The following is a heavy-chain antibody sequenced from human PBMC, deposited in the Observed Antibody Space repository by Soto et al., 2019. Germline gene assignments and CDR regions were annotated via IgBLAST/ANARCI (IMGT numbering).Heavy chain of an antibody. J-gene: IGHJ6*02. D-gene: IGHD2-21*02. CDR3: ARDLWGYCGTDCYPLDV. Sequence: PSETLSLTCIVSDGSISGYYWSWIRQPPGKGLEWIGYMYNTGSTVYNPSFKSRVTISVDTSKNQFSLKLNSVTAADTAVYYCARDLWGYCGTDCYPLDVWGQGTTVTVSS. V-gene: IGHV4-59*01. CDR1: DGSISGYY. CDR2: MYNTGST.